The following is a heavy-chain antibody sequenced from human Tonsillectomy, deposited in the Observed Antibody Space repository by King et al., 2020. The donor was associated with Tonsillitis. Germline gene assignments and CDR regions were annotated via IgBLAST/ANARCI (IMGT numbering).Heavy chain of an antibody. CDR1: GGSINSYY. D-gene: IGHD6-13*01. Sequence: VQLQESGPGLVKPSETLSLTCIVSGGSINSYYWSWIRQPPGKGLEWIGYVYHSGNTNYNPSLKSRVTISVDKSKKHFSLKLTSVTAADTAVYYCARDRIADRLGGMDVWGQGTTVTVSS. V-gene: IGHV4-59*01. J-gene: IGHJ6*02. CDR2: VYHSGNT. CDR3: ARDRIADRLGGMDV.